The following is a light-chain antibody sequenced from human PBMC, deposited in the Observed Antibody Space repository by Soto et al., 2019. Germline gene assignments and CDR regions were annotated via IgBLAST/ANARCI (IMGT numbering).Light chain of an antibody. CDR3: SSHTTRYTVDV. V-gene: IGLV2-14*01. CDR2: EVS. J-gene: IGLJ1*01. CDR1: ASDVGTNNY. Sequence: QSVLTQPASVSGSPGQSITISCTGTASDVGTNNYVSWYQQYPGRAPQLIIYEVSQRPSGISDRFFGSKSGDTASLTISGLQAEDEADYYCSSHTTRYTVDVFGTGTKVTVL.